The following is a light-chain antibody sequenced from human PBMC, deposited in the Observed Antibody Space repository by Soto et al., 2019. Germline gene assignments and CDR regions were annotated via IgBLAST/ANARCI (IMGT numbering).Light chain of an antibody. Sequence: DIQMTQSPSSLSASVEDRVTITCQASQDITNYLNWYQQKPGKAPKLLIYSASNLETGVPSRFSGRGSGTDFTFTISSLQPEDAATYYCQQFDIFPYTFGQGAKLEIK. J-gene: IGKJ2*01. V-gene: IGKV1-33*01. CDR1: QDITNY. CDR2: SAS. CDR3: QQFDIFPYT.